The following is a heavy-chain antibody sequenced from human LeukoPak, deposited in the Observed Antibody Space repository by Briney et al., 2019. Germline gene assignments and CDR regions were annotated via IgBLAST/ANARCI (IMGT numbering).Heavy chain of an antibody. CDR3: ATLHWARDTVSFDY. Sequence: GFLRLSCAASGFTFSYYSTNWVRQAPGKGLEWISYISRSSSTIYYADSVRGRFTISRDDAKDSVFLQMNSLRAEDTAIYYCATLHWARDTVSFDYWGQGSLVTVSS. V-gene: IGHV3-48*04. D-gene: IGHD4-17*01. CDR1: GFTFSYYS. J-gene: IGHJ4*02. CDR2: ISRSSSTI.